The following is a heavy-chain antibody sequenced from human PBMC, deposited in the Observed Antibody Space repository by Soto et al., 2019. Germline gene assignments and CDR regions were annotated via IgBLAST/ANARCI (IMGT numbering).Heavy chain of an antibody. D-gene: IGHD1-26*01. J-gene: IGHJ4*02. CDR3: ARGRGVGGSYLLFDY. CDR2: INPNSGGT. V-gene: IGHV1-2*04. Sequence: QVQLVQSGAEVKKPGASVKVSCKASGYTFTGYYMHWVRQAPGQGLEWMGWINPNSGGTNYAQKFQGWVTRTRDTSISTADMELSRLRSDDTAVYYCARGRGVGGSYLLFDYWGQGTLVTVSS. CDR1: GYTFTGYY.